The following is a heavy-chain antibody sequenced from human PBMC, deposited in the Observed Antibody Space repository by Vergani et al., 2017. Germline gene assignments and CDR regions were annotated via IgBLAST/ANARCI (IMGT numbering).Heavy chain of an antibody. J-gene: IGHJ5*02. Sequence: QVQLQQWGAGLLKPSETLSLTCTVSGGSISSYYWSWIRQPPGKGLEWIGYIYYSGSTNYNPSLKSRVTISVDTSKNQFSLKLSSVTAADTAVYYCARRLAAAGIFGWFDPWGQGTLVTVSS. D-gene: IGHD6-13*01. CDR1: GGSISSYY. V-gene: IGHV4-59*01. CDR2: IYYSGST. CDR3: ARRLAAAGIFGWFDP.